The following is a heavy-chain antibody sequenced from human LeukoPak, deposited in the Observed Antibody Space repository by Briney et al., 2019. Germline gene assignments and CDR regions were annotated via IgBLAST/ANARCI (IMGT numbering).Heavy chain of an antibody. CDR2: INHSGST. CDR3: ARSHSSSWYTAPYYFDY. D-gene: IGHD6-13*01. V-gene: IGHV4-34*01. J-gene: IGHJ4*02. CDR1: GGSLSGYY. Sequence: SETLSLTCAVYGGSLSGYYWSWIRQPLGKGLEWIGEINHSGSTNYNPSLKSRVTISVDTSKNQFSLKLSSVTAADTAVYYCARSHSSSWYTAPYYFDYWGQGTLVTVSS.